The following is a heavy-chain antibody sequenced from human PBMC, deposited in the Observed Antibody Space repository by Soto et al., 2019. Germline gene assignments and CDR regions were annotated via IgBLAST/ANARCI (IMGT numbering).Heavy chain of an antibody. V-gene: IGHV1-3*01. CDR1: GYTFTSYA. CDR3: ATPQDYDACLDS. J-gene: IGHJ4*02. Sequence: ASVKVSCKASGYTFTSYAMHWVRQAPGQRLEWMGWINAGNGNTKYSQKLQSRLTLTRDTPGNTAYLELNSLISEDTAVYYCATPQDYDACLDSWGQGTLVNVSS. CDR2: INAGNGNT. D-gene: IGHD3-22*01.